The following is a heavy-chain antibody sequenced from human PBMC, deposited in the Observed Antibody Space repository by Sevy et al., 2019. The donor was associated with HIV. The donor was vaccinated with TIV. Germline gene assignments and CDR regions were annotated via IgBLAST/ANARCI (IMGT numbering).Heavy chain of an antibody. CDR2: IYHSGST. CDR3: ARHRRDSGSYRALYYYYYMDV. V-gene: IGHV4-38-2*01. Sequence: SETLSLTCAVSGYSISSGYYWGWIRQPPGKGLEWIGSIYHSGSTYYNPSLKSRVTISVDTSKNQFSLKLSSVTAADTAVYYCARHRRDSGSYRALYYYYYMDVWGKRTTVTVSS. CDR1: GYSISSGYY. D-gene: IGHD1-26*01. J-gene: IGHJ6*03.